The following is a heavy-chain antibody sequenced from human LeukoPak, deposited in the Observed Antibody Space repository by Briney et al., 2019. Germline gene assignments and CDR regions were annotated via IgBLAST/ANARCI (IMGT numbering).Heavy chain of an antibody. CDR1: GFTFSSYA. Sequence: SGRSLRLSCAASGFTFSSYAMHWVRQAPGKGLGWVTVISYDGSNKYYADSVKGRFTISRDNSKNTLYLQMNSLRAEDTAVYYCARGEYSGYYYYYGMDVWGKGTTVTVSS. J-gene: IGHJ6*04. D-gene: IGHD1-26*01. CDR2: ISYDGSNK. CDR3: ARGEYSGYYYYYGMDV. V-gene: IGHV3-30*04.